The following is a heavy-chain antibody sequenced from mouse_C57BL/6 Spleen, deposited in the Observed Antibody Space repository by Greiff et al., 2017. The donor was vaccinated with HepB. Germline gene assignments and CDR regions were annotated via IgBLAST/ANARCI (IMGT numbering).Heavy chain of an antibody. CDR3: ARLERHIYYGNYDAMDY. CDR1: GYTFTDYN. CDR2: INPNNGGT. J-gene: IGHJ4*01. Sequence: EVKLQESGPELVKPGASVKMSCKASGYTFTDYNMHWVKQSHGKSLEWIGYINPNNGGTSYNQKFKGKATLTVNKSSSTAYMELRSLTSEDSAVYYCARLERHIYYGNYDAMDYWGQGTSVTVSS. D-gene: IGHD2-1*01. V-gene: IGHV1-22*01.